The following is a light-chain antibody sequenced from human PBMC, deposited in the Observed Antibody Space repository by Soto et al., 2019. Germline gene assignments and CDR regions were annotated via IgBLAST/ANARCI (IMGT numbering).Light chain of an antibody. Sequence: EIVMTQSPVTLSVSPGERATLSCRASQSVTSNLAWYQQKPGQAPRLLIYGASTRATGIPARFSGSGSGTEFTLTISNLQSEDFAIYYCQQFNDWPRTFGQGTKVDIK. CDR1: QSVTSN. CDR2: GAS. CDR3: QQFNDWPRT. J-gene: IGKJ1*01. V-gene: IGKV3-15*01.